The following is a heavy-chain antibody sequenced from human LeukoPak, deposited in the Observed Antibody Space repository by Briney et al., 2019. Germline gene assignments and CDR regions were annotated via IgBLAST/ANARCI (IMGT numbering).Heavy chain of an antibody. CDR3: ARGFTGNRQWLVY. Sequence: SETLSLTCTVSGGSISSSSYYWGWIRQPPGKGLEWIGYIYYGGGTNYNPSLKSRVTISVDTSKNQFSLKLSSVTAADTAVYYCARGFTGNRQWLVYWSQGTLVTVSS. J-gene: IGHJ4*02. D-gene: IGHD6-19*01. CDR1: GGSISSSSYY. V-gene: IGHV4-61*05. CDR2: IYYGGGT.